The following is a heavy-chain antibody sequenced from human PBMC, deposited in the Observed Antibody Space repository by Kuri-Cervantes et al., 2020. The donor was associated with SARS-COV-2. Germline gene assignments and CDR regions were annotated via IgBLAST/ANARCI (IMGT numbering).Heavy chain of an antibody. Sequence: GESLKISCAASGFTFSSYWMSWVRQAPGKGLEWVANIKQDGSEKYYVDSVKGRFTISGDNAKNSLYLQMNSLRAEDTAVYYCAKICRRATVTTLDFDLWGRGTLVTVSS. J-gene: IGHJ2*01. V-gene: IGHV3-7*01. CDR3: AKICRRATVTTLDFDL. CDR1: GFTFSSYW. CDR2: IKQDGSEK. D-gene: IGHD4-17*01.